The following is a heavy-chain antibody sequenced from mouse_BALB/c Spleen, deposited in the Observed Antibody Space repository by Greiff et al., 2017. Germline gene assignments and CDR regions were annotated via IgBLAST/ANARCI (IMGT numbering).Heavy chain of an antibody. CDR2: IWAGGST. D-gene: IGHD2-12*01. V-gene: IGHV2-9*02. Sequence: VQREESGPGLVAPSQSLSITCTVSGFSLTSYGVHWVRQPPGQGLEWLGVIWAGGSTNYNSAFMSRLSISKDNSKSQVFLKMNSLQTDDTAMYYCARDFYNYDVRAMDYWGQGTSVTVSS. CDR1: GFSLTSYG. J-gene: IGHJ4*01. CDR3: ARDFYNYDVRAMDY.